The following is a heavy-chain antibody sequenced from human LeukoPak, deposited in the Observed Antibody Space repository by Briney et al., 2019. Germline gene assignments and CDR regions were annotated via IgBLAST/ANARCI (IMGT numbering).Heavy chain of an antibody. D-gene: IGHD6-19*01. CDR3: ATRGYSSGWFYLDY. CDR2: IIPIFGTA. Sequence: ASVKVSCKASGGTFSSYAISRVRQAPGQGLEWMGGIIPIFGTANYAQKFQGRVTITADESTSTAYMELSSLRSEDTAVYYCATRGYSSGWFYLDYWGQGTLVTVSS. CDR1: GGTFSSYA. J-gene: IGHJ4*02. V-gene: IGHV1-69*13.